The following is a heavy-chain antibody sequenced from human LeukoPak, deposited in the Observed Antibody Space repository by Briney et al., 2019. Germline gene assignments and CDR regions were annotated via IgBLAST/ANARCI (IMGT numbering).Heavy chain of an antibody. J-gene: IGHJ4*02. D-gene: IGHD3-10*01. CDR3: VRRNTMVRGVFDY. CDR1: GGSISSTNW. CDR2: IYHSGST. Sequence: SGTLSLTCAVSGGSISSTNWWSWVRQPPGKGLAWIGEIYHSGSTNYNPSLKSRVTISVDKSKNQFSLKLSSVTAADTAVYYCVRRNTMVRGVFDYWGQGTLVTVSS. V-gene: IGHV4-4*02.